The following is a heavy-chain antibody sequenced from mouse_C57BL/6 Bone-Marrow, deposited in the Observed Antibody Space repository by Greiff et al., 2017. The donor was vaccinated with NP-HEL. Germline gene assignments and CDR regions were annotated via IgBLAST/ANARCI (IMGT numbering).Heavy chain of an antibody. J-gene: IGHJ2*01. D-gene: IGHD1-1*01. Sequence: QVQLQQPGAELVRPGSSVKLSCKASGYTFTSYWMGWVKQRPGQGLEWIGNIYPSDSETHYNQKFKDKATLTVDKSSSTAYMQLSSLTSEDSAVYYCARLGSSPYYFDYWGQGTTLTVAS. V-gene: IGHV1-61*01. CDR3: ARLGSSPYYFDY. CDR2: IYPSDSET. CDR1: GYTFTSYW.